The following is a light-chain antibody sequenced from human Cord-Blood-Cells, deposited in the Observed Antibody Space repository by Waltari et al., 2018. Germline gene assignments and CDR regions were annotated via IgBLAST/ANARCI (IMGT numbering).Light chain of an antibody. CDR2: AAS. V-gene: IGKV1-39*01. Sequence: DIQMTQSPSSLSASVGDRVTITCRASQSISSYLNWYQQKPGKAPKLLIYAASSLQSGVPSRFSGSGSGTGFTLTISSLQPEDFATYYCQQSYSTQFTFGPGTKVDSK. J-gene: IGKJ3*01. CDR1: QSISSY. CDR3: QQSYSTQFT.